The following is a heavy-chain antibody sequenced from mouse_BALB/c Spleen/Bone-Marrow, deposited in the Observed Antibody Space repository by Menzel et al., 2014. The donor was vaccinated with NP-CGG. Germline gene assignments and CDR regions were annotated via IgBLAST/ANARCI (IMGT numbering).Heavy chain of an antibody. CDR3: ARLGYYGMMAY. J-gene: IGHJ4*01. D-gene: IGHD1-1*01. CDR1: GFDFSRYW. Sequence: EVKLMESGGGLVQPGGSLKLSCAAPGFDFSRYWMGWVRQAPGRGLKWIGEINPDSSTINYTPSLKDKFIISRDNAKNALYLQMSKVRSEDTALYYCARLGYYGMMAYWGQGTSVTVSS. CDR2: INPDSSTI. V-gene: IGHV4-1*02.